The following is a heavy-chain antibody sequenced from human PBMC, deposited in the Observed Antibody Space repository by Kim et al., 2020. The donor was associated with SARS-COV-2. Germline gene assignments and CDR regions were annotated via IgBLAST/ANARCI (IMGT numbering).Heavy chain of an antibody. CDR2: INHSGST. J-gene: IGHJ4*02. D-gene: IGHD2-2*01. CDR3: ARGTVNVVVPAAIPRAGMYYFDY. Sequence: SETLSLTCAVYGGSFSGYYWSWIRQPPGKGLEWIGEINHSGSTNYNPSLKSRVTISVDTSKNQFSLKLSSVTAADTAVYYCARGTVNVVVPAAIPRAGMYYFDYWGQGTLVTVSS. V-gene: IGHV4-34*01. CDR1: GGSFSGYY.